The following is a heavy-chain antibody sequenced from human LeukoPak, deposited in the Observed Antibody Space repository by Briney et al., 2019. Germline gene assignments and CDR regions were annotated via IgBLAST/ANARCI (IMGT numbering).Heavy chain of an antibody. Sequence: PGGSLRLSCAASGFTFSGNCMSWVRQAPGKGLEWVSVIYSGGRTYYADSVKGRFTISRDTSKNMLYLQMNSLRAEDTAVYYGAGHHIWMFWGQGTLVTVSS. J-gene: IGHJ4*02. CDR1: GFTFSGNC. V-gene: IGHV3-53*01. D-gene: IGHD1-20*01. CDR2: IYSGGRT. CDR3: AGHHIWMF.